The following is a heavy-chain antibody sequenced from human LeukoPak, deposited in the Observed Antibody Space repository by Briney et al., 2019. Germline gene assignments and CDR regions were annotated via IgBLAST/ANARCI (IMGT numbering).Heavy chain of an antibody. CDR3: ARQVGLYYDFDI. V-gene: IGHV4-59*08. CDR2: IYYSGST. D-gene: IGHD3-22*01. Sequence: SETLSLTCIVSGGSISGYYFNWIRQPPGKRLEWIGQIYYSGSTNYNPSLKSRVTISLDTSKNQFSLELNSATAADTAVYYCARQVGLYYDFDIWGQGTMVTVSS. CDR1: GGSISGYY. J-gene: IGHJ3*02.